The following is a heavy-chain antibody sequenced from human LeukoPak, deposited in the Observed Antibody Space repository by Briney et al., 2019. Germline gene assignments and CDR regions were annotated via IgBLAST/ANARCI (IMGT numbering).Heavy chain of an antibody. Sequence: GRSLRLSCAATGFTFDDYAMHWVRQAPGKGLEWVSGISWNSGSIGYADSVKGRFTISRDNAKNSLYLQMNGLRAEDMALYYCAKGYCSSTSCRFDYWGQGALVTVSS. CDR3: AKGYCSSTSCRFDY. CDR2: ISWNSGSI. CDR1: GFTFDDYA. J-gene: IGHJ4*02. D-gene: IGHD2-2*01. V-gene: IGHV3-9*03.